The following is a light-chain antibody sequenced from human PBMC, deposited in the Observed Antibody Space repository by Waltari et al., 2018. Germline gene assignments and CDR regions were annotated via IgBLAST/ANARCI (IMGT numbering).Light chain of an antibody. J-gene: IGLJ3*02. V-gene: IGLV1-44*01. CDR1: NSNIGRNA. Sequence: QSVLTQPPSASGTPGQRVTISCSGSNSNIGRNAVNWYLQLPGTAPKLLIYNNSQRRSGVPGRFSGSTSGTSASLAISGLQSEDEADYYCAAWDASLDGWVFGGGTKLTVL. CDR3: AAWDASLDGWV. CDR2: NNS.